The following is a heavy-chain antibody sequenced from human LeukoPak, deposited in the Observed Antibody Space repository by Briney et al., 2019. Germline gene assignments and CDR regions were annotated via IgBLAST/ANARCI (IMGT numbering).Heavy chain of an antibody. Sequence: GGSLRLSCAASGFTFSSYEMNWVRQAPGKGLEWVSYISSSGSTIYYADSVKGRFTISRDNAKNSLYLQMNSLRAEDTAVYYCATTLYSSSWLSACYYYYMDVWGKGTTVTVSS. CDR3: ATTLYSSSWLSACYYYYMDV. CDR1: GFTFSSYE. V-gene: IGHV3-48*03. D-gene: IGHD6-13*01. J-gene: IGHJ6*03. CDR2: ISSSGSTI.